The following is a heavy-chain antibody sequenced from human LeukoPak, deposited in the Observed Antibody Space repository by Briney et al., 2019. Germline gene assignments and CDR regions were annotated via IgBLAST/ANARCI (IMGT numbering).Heavy chain of an antibody. CDR2: ISGSGGST. CDR1: GFTFSDYY. V-gene: IGHV3-23*01. CDR3: AKEGFGELFHYFDY. D-gene: IGHD3-10*01. Sequence: GGSLRLSCAASGFTFSDYYMRWIRQAPGKGLEWVSAISGSGGSTYYADSVKGRFTISRDNSKNTLYLQMNSLRAEDTAVYYCAKEGFGELFHYFDYWGQGTLVTVSS. J-gene: IGHJ4*02.